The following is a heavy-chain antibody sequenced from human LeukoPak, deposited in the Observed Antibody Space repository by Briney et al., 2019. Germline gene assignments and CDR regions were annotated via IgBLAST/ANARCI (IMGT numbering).Heavy chain of an antibody. D-gene: IGHD6-19*01. CDR1: GFTFSSHW. CDR2: INSDGSSI. CDR3: ARALAVAGTGGHY. V-gene: IGHV3-74*01. J-gene: IGHJ4*02. Sequence: GGSLRLSCAASGFTFSSHWMHWVRQAPGKGLVWVSRINSDGSSISYADSVKGRFTISRDNAKNSLYLQMNSLRAEDTAVYYCARALAVAGTGGHYWGQGTLVTVSS.